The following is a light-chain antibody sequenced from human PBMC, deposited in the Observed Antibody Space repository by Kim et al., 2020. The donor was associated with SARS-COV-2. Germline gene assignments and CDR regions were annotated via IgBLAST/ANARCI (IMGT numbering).Light chain of an antibody. Sequence: SPGERATVSCRASQSVSRNLAWYQLKPGQAPRLLIYGASTRATGIPDRFSGSGSGTEFTLIISSLQSEDFAVYYCQQYKDWPPLTFGGGTKVDIK. CDR1: QSVSRN. CDR3: QQYKDWPPLT. V-gene: IGKV3-15*01. J-gene: IGKJ4*01. CDR2: GAS.